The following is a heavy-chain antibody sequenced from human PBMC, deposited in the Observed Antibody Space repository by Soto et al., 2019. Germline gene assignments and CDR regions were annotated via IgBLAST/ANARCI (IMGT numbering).Heavy chain of an antibody. D-gene: IGHD5-18*01. CDR1: GGSTSSGGYS. CDR2: IYHSGST. CDR3: ARTLYSYGPRFDY. Sequence: SETLSLTCAVSGGSTSSGGYSWSWIRQPPGKGMEWIGYIYHSGSTYYNPSLKSRVTISVDRSKNQFSLKLSSVTAADTAVYYCARTLYSYGPRFDYWGQGTLVTVSS. J-gene: IGHJ4*02. V-gene: IGHV4-30-2*02.